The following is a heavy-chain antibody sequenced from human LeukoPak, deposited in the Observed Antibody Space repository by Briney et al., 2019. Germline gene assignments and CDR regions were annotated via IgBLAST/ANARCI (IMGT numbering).Heavy chain of an antibody. CDR1: GFIFDDYA. V-gene: IGHV3-43*02. CDR2: ISGDGGST. CDR3: AKDILSEQGHDAFDI. J-gene: IGHJ3*02. Sequence: PGGSLRLSCAASGFIFDDYAMYWVRQAPGKGLEWVSLISGDGGSTYYADSVKGRFTISRDNSKNSLFLQMNSLRTEDTALYYCAKDILSEQGHDAFDIWGQGTMVTVSS. D-gene: IGHD1-14*01.